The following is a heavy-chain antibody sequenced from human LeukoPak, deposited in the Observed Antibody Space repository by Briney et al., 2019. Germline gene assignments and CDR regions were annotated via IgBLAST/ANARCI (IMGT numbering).Heavy chain of an antibody. CDR2: IRHDGGSK. CDR3: TTHRLLYYYYMDV. D-gene: IGHD2-21*02. CDR1: GFTFSSYV. J-gene: IGHJ6*03. Sequence: PGGSLRLSCAASGFTFSSYVMHWVRQAPGKGLEWVAYIRHDGGSKYYADSVKGRFTISRDNSKNTLYLQMNSLRAEDTALYYCTTHRLLYYYYMDVWGKGTTVTVSS. V-gene: IGHV3-30*02.